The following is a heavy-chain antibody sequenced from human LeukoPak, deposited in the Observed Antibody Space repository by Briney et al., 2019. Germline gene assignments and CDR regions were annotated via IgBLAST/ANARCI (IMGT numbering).Heavy chain of an antibody. Sequence: ETLSLTCTVSGGSISSGGYYWSWVRQAPGKGLEWVANIKQDGSEKYYVDSVKGRFTISRDNAKNSLYLQMNSLRAEDTAVYYCASTFIAVAGNRDWYYYYGMDVWGQGTTVTVSS. CDR2: IKQDGSEK. J-gene: IGHJ6*02. V-gene: IGHV3-7*01. D-gene: IGHD6-19*01. CDR3: ASTFIAVAGNRDWYYYYGMDV. CDR1: GGSISSGGYY.